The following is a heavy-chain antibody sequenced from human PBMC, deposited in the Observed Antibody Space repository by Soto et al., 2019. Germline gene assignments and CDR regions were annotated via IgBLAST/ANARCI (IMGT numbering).Heavy chain of an antibody. V-gene: IGHV4-34*01. CDR2: INHSGST. D-gene: IGHD3-3*01. CDR3: ARLGMFGGSGMGNY. CDR1: GGSFSGYY. Sequence: QVQLQQWGAGLLKPSETLSLTCAVYGGSFSGYYWSWIRQPPGKGLEWIGEINHSGSTNYNPSLKSRVTISVDTSKNQFSLKLSSVTAADTAVYYCARLGMFGGSGMGNYWGQGTLVTVSS. J-gene: IGHJ4*02.